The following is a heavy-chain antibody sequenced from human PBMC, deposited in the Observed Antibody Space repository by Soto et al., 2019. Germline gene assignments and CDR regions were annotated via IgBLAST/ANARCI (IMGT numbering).Heavy chain of an antibody. J-gene: IGHJ4*02. V-gene: IGHV2-26*01. Sequence: QVTLKESGPVLVKPTETLTLTCTVSGFSLSNARMGVSWICQPPGKALEWLAHIFSNDEKSYSTSLKSRLTISKDTSKSQVVLTMTNMDPVDTATYYCARTDAGYSSSWYVDYFDYWGQGTLVTVSS. CDR3: ARTDAGYSSSWYVDYFDY. CDR2: IFSNDEK. CDR1: GFSLSNARMG. D-gene: IGHD6-13*01.